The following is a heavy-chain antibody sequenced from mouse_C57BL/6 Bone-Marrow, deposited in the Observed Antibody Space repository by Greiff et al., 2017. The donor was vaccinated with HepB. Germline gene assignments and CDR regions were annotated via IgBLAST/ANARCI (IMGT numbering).Heavy chain of an antibody. CDR2: INPSSGYT. V-gene: IGHV1-4*01. CDR1: GYTFTSYT. CDR3: ARSGAMVTTRPPMDY. D-gene: IGHD2-2*01. J-gene: IGHJ4*01. Sequence: QVQLQQSGAELARPGASVKMSCKASGYTFTSYTMHWVKQRPGQGLEWIGYINPSSGYTKYNQKFKDKATLNADKYSSTAYMQLSSLTSEDSAVYYCARSGAMVTTRPPMDYWGQGTSVTVSS.